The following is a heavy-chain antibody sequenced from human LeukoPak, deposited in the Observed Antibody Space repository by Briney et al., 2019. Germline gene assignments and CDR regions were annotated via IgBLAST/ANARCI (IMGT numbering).Heavy chain of an antibody. J-gene: IGHJ4*02. CDR3: AKDRLSYYYDSSGYYYYY. CDR2: IRYDGSNK. V-gene: IGHV3-30*02. D-gene: IGHD3-22*01. CDR1: GFTFSSYG. Sequence: GGSLRLSCAASGFTFSSYGMHWVRQAPGKGLEWVAFIRYDGSNKYYADSVKGRFTISRDNSKNTLYLQMNSLRAEDTAVYYCAKDRLSYYYDSSGYYYYYWGQGTLVTVSS.